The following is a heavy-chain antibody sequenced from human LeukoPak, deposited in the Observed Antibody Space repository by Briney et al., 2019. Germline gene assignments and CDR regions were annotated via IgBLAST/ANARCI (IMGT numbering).Heavy chain of an antibody. V-gene: IGHV5-51*01. Sequence: GESLKISCNGSGYXFTTYWICWVRQMPGKGLEWMGIIYPGDSDTRYSPSFQGQVTISADKSISTAYLQWSSLKASDSAMYYCAKHIPADGTFDCWGQGTLVTVSS. CDR1: GYXFTTYW. CDR3: AKHIPADGTFDC. J-gene: IGHJ4*02. D-gene: IGHD6-13*01. CDR2: IYPGDSDT.